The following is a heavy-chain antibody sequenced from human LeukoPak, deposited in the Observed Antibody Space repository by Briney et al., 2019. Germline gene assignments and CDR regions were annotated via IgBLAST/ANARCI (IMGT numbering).Heavy chain of an antibody. CDR2: IYHSGST. CDR3: GKDYAYPLLPL. CDR1: GGSIISDNW. J-gene: IGHJ4*02. Sequence: PSGTLSLTCAVSGGSIISDNWWTWVRQPPGKGLEWIGEIYHSGSTNYSPSLKSRVTISVDKSKNPFSLKLSSVTAAGTAVYYCGKDYAYPLLPLWGPGTLVTVSS. D-gene: IGHD2-2*01. V-gene: IGHV4-4*02.